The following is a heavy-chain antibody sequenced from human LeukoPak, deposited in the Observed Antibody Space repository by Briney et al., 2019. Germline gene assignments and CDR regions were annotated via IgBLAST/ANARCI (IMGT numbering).Heavy chain of an antibody. CDR2: ISYDGSNK. CDR1: GFTFSSYA. J-gene: IGHJ4*02. V-gene: IGHV3-30*04. CDR3: AREHIVVVAGGFDY. D-gene: IGHD2-15*01. Sequence: GRFLRLSCAASGFTFSSYAMHWVRQAPGKGLEWVAVISYDGSNKYYADSVKGRFTISRDNSKNTLYLQMNSLRAEDTAVYYCAREHIVVVAGGFDYWGQGTLVTVSS.